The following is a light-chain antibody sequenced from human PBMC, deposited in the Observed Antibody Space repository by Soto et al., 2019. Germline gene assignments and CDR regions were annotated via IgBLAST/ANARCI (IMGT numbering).Light chain of an antibody. CDR3: AAWDGSLNGVM. J-gene: IGLJ3*02. V-gene: IGLV1-44*01. CDR2: SNN. CDR1: TSNIGSNT. Sequence: QSVLTQPPSESGTPGQRVTISCSGSTSNIGSNTVNWYQQLPGTAPKLLIYSNNQRPSGVPDRFSGSKSGTSGSLAISGLQSEDEADYYCAAWDGSLNGVMFGGGTKLTVL.